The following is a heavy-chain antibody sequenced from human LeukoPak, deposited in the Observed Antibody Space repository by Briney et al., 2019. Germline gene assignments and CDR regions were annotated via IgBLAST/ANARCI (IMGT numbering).Heavy chain of an antibody. V-gene: IGHV3-21*01. J-gene: IGHJ6*03. Sequence: KAGGSLRLSCAASGFTFSSYGMHWVRQAPGKGLEWVSAISGSGGSTYYADSVKGRFTISRDNAKNSLYLQMNSLRAEDTAVYYCARVKNDILTFYYYYYMDVWGKGTTVTISS. D-gene: IGHD3-9*01. CDR1: GFTFSSYG. CDR2: ISGSGGST. CDR3: ARVKNDILTFYYYYYMDV.